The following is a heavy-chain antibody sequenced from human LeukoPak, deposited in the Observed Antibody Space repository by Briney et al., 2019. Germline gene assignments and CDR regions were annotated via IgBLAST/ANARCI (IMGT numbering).Heavy chain of an antibody. V-gene: IGHV3-30-3*01. J-gene: IGHJ5*02. CDR3: ATTLGDIMFAYVRGSDNWFDT. Sequence: GGSLRLSCAASGFTFSSYAMHWVRQAPGKGLEWVAVISYDGSNKYYADPVKGRFTISRDNSKITLYLKMTTLIAEDTPVYYCATTLGDIMFAYVRGSDNWFDTWGQGTLVTVSS. CDR2: ISYDGSNK. D-gene: IGHD3-16*01. CDR1: GFTFSSYA.